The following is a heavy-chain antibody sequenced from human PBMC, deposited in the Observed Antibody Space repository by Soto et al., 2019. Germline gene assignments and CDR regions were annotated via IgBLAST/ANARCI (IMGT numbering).Heavy chain of an antibody. CDR1: GFTFSSYG. CDR3: AKDLVEAAAAGGSYYYYYGMDV. CDR2: ISYDGSNK. D-gene: IGHD6-13*01. J-gene: IGHJ6*02. Sequence: QVQLVESGGGVVQPGRSLRLSCAASGFTFSSYGMHWVRQAPGKGLEWVAVISYDGSNKYYADSVKGRFTISRDNSKNTLYLQRNSLRAEDTAVYYCAKDLVEAAAAGGSYYYYYGMDVWGQGTTVTVSS. V-gene: IGHV3-30*18.